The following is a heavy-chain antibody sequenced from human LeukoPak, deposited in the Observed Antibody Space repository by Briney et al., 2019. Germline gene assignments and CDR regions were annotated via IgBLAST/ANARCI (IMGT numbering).Heavy chain of an antibody. Sequence: SETLSLTCTVSGGSISSGGYYWSWIRQHPGKGLEWIGYIYYSGSTYYNPSLKSRVTISVDTSKNQFSLKLSSVTAADTAVYYCASGGRYFDWLPWGYWGQGTLVTVSS. CDR2: IYYSGST. J-gene: IGHJ4*02. D-gene: IGHD3-9*01. CDR3: ASGGRYFDWLPWGY. CDR1: GGSISSGGYY. V-gene: IGHV4-31*03.